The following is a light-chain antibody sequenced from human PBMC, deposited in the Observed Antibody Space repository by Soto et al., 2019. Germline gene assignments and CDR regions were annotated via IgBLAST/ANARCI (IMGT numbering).Light chain of an antibody. Sequence: QSVLTQPPSASGSPGQSVAISCTGTSSDVGGYNSVSWYQQHPGKAPKLMIYEVNKRPSGVPDRFSGSKSGNTASLTVSGLQAEVEADYYCSSYAGSSNVFGTGTKSPS. CDR3: SSYAGSSNV. CDR1: SSDVGGYNS. CDR2: EVN. V-gene: IGLV2-8*01. J-gene: IGLJ1*01.